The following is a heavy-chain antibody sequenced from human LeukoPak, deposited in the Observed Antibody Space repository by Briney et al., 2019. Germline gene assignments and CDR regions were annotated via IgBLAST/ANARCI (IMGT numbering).Heavy chain of an antibody. CDR2: IDTNTGSP. CDR1: GYTFITYP. CDR3: VRGIDTTGYSNY. Sequence: ASVKVSCKASGYTFITYPINWVRQAPGQGLEWMGWIDTNTGSPTYAQGLTGRFVFSLDTSVSTAFLQINSLKAEDTALYYCVRGIDTTGYSNYWGQGTLVTVSS. V-gene: IGHV7-4-1*02. J-gene: IGHJ4*02. D-gene: IGHD3-22*01.